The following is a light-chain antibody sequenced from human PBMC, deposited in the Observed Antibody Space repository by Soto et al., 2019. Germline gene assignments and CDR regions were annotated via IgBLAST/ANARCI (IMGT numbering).Light chain of an antibody. CDR2: GAS. V-gene: IGKV3-15*01. CDR1: QSVSSN. Sequence: EIVMTQSPATLSVSPGERATLSCRASQSVSSNLAWYQQKPGQVPRLLIYGASTRATGIPARFSGSGSGTEFTLTISSLQSEDFAVYYCQQFHNRPRTFGQGTKVDIK. J-gene: IGKJ1*01. CDR3: QQFHNRPRT.